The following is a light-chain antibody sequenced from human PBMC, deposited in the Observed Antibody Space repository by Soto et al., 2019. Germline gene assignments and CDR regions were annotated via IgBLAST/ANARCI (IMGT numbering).Light chain of an antibody. CDR2: AAS. CDR3: QHRGT. CDR1: QSLTNN. J-gene: IGKJ1*01. Sequence: EMILTQSPATLSVSPGVRATLSCRASQSLTNNLAWYQQKPGQAPRLLIYAASTRATGIPARFSGSGSGTDFTLTISSLQSEDFAVYHCQHRGTFGQGTQVEIK. V-gene: IGKV3-15*01.